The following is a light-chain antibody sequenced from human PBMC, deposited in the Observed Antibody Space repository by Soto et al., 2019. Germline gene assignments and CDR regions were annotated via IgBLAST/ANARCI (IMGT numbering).Light chain of an antibody. CDR3: LQYSSHSWT. J-gene: IGKJ1*01. CDR2: DAS. Sequence: DIQMTQSPSTLSPSVGDRVTSTCRASRSISDWLAWYQQKPGKAPKLLIFDASSLKSGVPSRFSGSGSGTEFTLTIRGLQPDDVATYYCLQYSSHSWTFGQGTKVEIK. CDR1: RSISDW. V-gene: IGKV1-5*01.